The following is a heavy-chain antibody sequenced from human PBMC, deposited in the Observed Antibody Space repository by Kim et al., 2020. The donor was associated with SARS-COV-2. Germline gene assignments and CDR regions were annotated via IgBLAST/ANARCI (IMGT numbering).Heavy chain of an antibody. CDR3: ARAGYSSSWYVDY. V-gene: IGHV1-69*01. J-gene: IGHJ4*02. Sequence: YAQKFQGRVTITADESTSTAYMELSSLRSEDTAVYYCARAGYSSSWYVDYWGQGTLVTVSS. D-gene: IGHD6-13*01.